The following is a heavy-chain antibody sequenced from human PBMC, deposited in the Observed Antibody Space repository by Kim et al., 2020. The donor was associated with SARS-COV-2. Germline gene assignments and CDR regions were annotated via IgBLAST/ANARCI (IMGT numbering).Heavy chain of an antibody. CDR3: TRVDSSGYSPFVC. D-gene: IGHD3-22*01. CDR2: IYYSGNT. CDR1: NGSISSGDHY. Sequence: SETLSLTCTVFNGSISSGDHYWSWIRQHPGKGLEWIGYIYYSGNTYYNPSLKSRVTMSVDTSDNQISLKLRSVTAEDTAVYYCTRVDSSGYSPFVCWGQGTLVTVSS. J-gene: IGHJ4*02. V-gene: IGHV4-31*03.